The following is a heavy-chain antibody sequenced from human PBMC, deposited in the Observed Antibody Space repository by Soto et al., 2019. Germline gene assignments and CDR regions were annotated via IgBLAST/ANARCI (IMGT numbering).Heavy chain of an antibody. Sequence: SGPTLVNPTQTLTLTCNFSGFSLSTYGVGVGWIRQPPGKALEWLALIYWDDDTRFSPSLNSRLAITKDTSKSQVVLTMTHMDPVDTATYYCAHRPGFSMAFDYWGQGTLVTVSS. CDR1: GFSLSTYGVG. V-gene: IGHV2-5*02. CDR3: AHRPGFSMAFDY. J-gene: IGHJ4*02. CDR2: IYWDDDT. D-gene: IGHD3-10*01.